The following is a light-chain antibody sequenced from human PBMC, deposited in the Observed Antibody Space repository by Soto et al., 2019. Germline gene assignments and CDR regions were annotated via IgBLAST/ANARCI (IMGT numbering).Light chain of an antibody. V-gene: IGKV3-20*01. J-gene: IGKJ2*02. CDR1: QSVTSNS. CDR3: QQYGTSPCT. Sequence: EIVLTQSPDTLSLSSGERATLSCRASQSVTSNSLAWYQQRPGQAPRLLIYGTSSRATGIPDRFSGSGSGTDFTLIISRLEPEDFVMYYCQQYGTSPCTFGQGTRLEI. CDR2: GTS.